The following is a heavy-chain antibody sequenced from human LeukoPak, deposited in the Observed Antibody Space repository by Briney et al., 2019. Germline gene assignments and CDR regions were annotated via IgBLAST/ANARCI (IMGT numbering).Heavy chain of an antibody. CDR2: INPNSGGT. J-gene: IGHJ5*02. V-gene: IGHV1-2*02. Sequence: ASVKVSCKASGYTFTSYAIHWVRQAPGQGLEWMGWINPNSGGTNYAQKFQGRVTMTRDTSISTAYMELSRLRSDDTAVYYCARSYGGNSFWFDPWGQGTLVIVSS. CDR3: ARSYGGNSFWFDP. D-gene: IGHD4-23*01. CDR1: GYTFTSYA.